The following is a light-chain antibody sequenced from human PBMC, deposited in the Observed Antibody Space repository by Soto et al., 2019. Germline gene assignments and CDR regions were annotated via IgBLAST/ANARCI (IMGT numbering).Light chain of an antibody. V-gene: IGKV3-15*01. Sequence: EIVFTQSPSTLSLSPGERATLSCRASQSVSSYLAWYQQKPGQAPRLLIYGVSTRATGIPTRFSGSGSGRQFTLTISSLQSEDFAVYYCQQYNNWPQTFGQGTKVDI. CDR3: QQYNNWPQT. CDR2: GVS. CDR1: QSVSSY. J-gene: IGKJ1*01.